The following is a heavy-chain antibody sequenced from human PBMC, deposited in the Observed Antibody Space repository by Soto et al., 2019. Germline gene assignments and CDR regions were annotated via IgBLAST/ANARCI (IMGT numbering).Heavy chain of an antibody. CDR3: ATTTVGVDLYWYFDL. J-gene: IGHJ2*01. CDR1: GYTFTSYG. Sequence: QVQLVQSGAEVKKPGASVKVSCKASGYTFTSYGISWVRQAPGQGLEWMGWISAFNGNTNYAQKLQGRVTMTTDTSTSTAYMELRSLRSDDTAVYYCATTTVGVDLYWYFDLWGRVTLVTVSS. CDR2: ISAFNGNT. D-gene: IGHD1-1*01. V-gene: IGHV1-18*01.